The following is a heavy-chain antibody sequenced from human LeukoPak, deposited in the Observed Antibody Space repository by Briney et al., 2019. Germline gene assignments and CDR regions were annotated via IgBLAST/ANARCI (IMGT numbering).Heavy chain of an antibody. CDR3: ARLLAYCGGDCYLGGDRFDY. CDR1: GGSISSSSSY. V-gene: IGHV4-39*01. Sequence: SGTLSLTCTVSGGSISSSSSYWGWIRQPPGKGLEWIGSFYYSGSTYYNPSLKSRVTISVDTSKNQFSLKLSSVTAADTAVYYCARLLAYCGGDCYLGGDRFDYWGQGTLVTVSS. CDR2: FYYSGST. D-gene: IGHD2-21*02. J-gene: IGHJ4*02.